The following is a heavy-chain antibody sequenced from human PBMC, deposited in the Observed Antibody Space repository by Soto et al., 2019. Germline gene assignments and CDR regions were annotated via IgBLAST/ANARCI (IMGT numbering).Heavy chain of an antibody. CDR1: GDNVTSYW. V-gene: IGHV5-10-1*01. CDR2: IDPSDSYT. J-gene: IGHJ6*02. CDR3: ARLGYCSSTSCYKLDYYYYGMDV. Sequence: GQTVPLSGRRSGDNVTSYWSGWYHPIPGKGLEWIGRIDPSDSYTNYSPSFQGHVTISADKSISTAYLQWSSLKASDTAMYYCARLGYCSSTSCYKLDYYYYGMDVWVQGTTVTVAS. D-gene: IGHD2-2*02.